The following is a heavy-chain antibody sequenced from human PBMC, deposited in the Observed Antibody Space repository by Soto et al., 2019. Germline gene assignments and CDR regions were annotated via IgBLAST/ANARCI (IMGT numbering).Heavy chain of an antibody. D-gene: IGHD2-15*01. CDR3: ARYPLHCSGGNCYNFYYGLDV. CDR2: IYYSGSV. J-gene: IGHJ6*02. CDR1: GGSINNYY. Sequence: SETLSLTCSVSGGSINNYYWSWIRQPPGRGLEWIGYIYYSGSVNYNPSLKSRVTISVDTSKNQFSLTLRSVTAADTAMYYCARYPLHCSGGNCYNFYYGLDVWGQGTSVTVSS. V-gene: IGHV4-59*01.